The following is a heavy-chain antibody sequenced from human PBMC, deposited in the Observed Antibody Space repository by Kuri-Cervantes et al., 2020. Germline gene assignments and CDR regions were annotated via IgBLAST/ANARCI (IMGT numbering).Heavy chain of an antibody. Sequence: GGSLRLSCAASGFTFSDYYMSWIRQAPGKGLEWVSYISSSSSTIYYADSVKGRFTISRDNAKNSLYLQMNSLRDEDTAVYYCARDPVTYCSSTSCYGGWFDPWGQGTLVTVSS. CDR3: ARDPVTYCSSTSCYGGWFDP. D-gene: IGHD2-2*01. J-gene: IGHJ5*02. V-gene: IGHV3-11*01. CDR2: ISSSSSTI. CDR1: GFTFSDYY.